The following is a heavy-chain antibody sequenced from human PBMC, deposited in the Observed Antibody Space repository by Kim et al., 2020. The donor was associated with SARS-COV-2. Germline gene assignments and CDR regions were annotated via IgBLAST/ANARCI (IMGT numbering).Heavy chain of an antibody. J-gene: IGHJ4*02. D-gene: IGHD3-16*02. V-gene: IGHV3-11*01. Sequence: GGSLRLSCAASGFTFSDYYMSWIRQAPGKGLEWVSYISSSGSTIYYADSVKGRFTISRDNAKNSLYLQMNSLRAEDTAVNYCARAHIMITFGGVIVDYWGQGTLVTVSS. CDR1: GFTFSDYY. CDR3: ARAHIMITFGGVIVDY. CDR2: ISSSGSTI.